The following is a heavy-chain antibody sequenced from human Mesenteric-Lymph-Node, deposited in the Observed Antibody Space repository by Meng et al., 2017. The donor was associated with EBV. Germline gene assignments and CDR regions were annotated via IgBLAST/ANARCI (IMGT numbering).Heavy chain of an antibody. Sequence: GPGVVKPSETLSLTCTISGGRLSSGRYFWGWIRQPPGKGLEWIGSIYYNGNTFYNTSLKSRVTISIDTSRDQFSLRLSSVTVADTATYYCARSISTWYGKWIDQWGQGILVTVSS. CDR1: GGRLSSGRYF. J-gene: IGHJ4*02. V-gene: IGHV4-39*07. D-gene: IGHD6-13*01. CDR2: IYYNGNT. CDR3: ARSISTWYGKWIDQ.